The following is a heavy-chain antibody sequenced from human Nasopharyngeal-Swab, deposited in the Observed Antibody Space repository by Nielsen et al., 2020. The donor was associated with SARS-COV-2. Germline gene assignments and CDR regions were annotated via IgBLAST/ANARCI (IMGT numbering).Heavy chain of an antibody. CDR3: TTDEAVAGPDDY. V-gene: IGHV3-15*01. CDR2: IKSKTDGGTT. Sequence: WTRQPPGKGLEWVGRIKSKTDGGTTDYAAPVKGRFTISRDDSKNTLYLQMNSLKTEDTAVYYCTTDEAVAGPDDYWGQGTLVTVSS. D-gene: IGHD6-19*01. J-gene: IGHJ4*02.